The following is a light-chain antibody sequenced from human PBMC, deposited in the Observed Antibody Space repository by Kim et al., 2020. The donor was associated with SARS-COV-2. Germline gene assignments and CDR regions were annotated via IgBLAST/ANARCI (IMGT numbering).Light chain of an antibody. CDR2: AAS. CDR3: QQTFSTQYS. Sequence: SASVGDRVTISCRASQSVSSNLNWYQQRPGKAPRLLISAASNLQSGVPSRFSGSGSGTGFTLTISSLQPEDFGSYYCQQTFSTQYSFGQGTKLEI. CDR1: QSVSSN. V-gene: IGKV1-39*01. J-gene: IGKJ2*03.